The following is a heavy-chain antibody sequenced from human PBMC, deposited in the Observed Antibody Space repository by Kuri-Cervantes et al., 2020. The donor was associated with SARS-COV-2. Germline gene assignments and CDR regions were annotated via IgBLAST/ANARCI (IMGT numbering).Heavy chain of an antibody. CDR2: ISYDGSNK. V-gene: IGHV3-30-3*01. CDR3: ARDRVGVHDY. D-gene: IGHD2-21*01. CDR1: AFTFNSYA. Sequence: GGSLRLSCAASAFTFNSYAMHWVRQAPGKGLEWVAIISYDGSNKYYADSAKGRFTISRDNSKNTLYLQMNSLRAEDTAVYYCARDRVGVHDYWGQGTLVTVSS. J-gene: IGHJ4*02.